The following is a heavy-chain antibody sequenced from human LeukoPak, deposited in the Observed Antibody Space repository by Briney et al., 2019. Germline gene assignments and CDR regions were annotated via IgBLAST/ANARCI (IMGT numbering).Heavy chain of an antibody. Sequence: PSETLSLTCTVSGDSISSYYWSWIRQPPGKGLEWIGYIYYSGSTNQNPSLKSRVTISVDTTKNQFSLKLSSVTAADTAVYYCASGEAPRFDYWGQGTLVTVSS. J-gene: IGHJ4*02. CDR2: IYYSGST. CDR1: GDSISSYY. V-gene: IGHV4-59*12. CDR3: ASGEAPRFDY.